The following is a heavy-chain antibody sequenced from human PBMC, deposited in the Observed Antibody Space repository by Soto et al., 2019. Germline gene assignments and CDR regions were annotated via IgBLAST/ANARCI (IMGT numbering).Heavy chain of an antibody. CDR1: GFTFSSYG. V-gene: IGHV3-33*06. CDR2: IWYDGSNK. CDR3: AKERSKCRAARRSCYYYGMDV. J-gene: IGHJ6*02. D-gene: IGHD6-6*01. Sequence: GGSLRLSCAASGFTFSSYGMHWVRQAPGKGLEWVAVIWYDGSNKYYADSVKGRFTISRDNSKNTLNRQKTRLRAEDTAVYYCAKERSKCRAARRSCYYYGMDVWGQGTTVTVSS.